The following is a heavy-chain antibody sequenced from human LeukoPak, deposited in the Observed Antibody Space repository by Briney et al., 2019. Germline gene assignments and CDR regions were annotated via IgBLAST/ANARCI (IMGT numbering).Heavy chain of an antibody. Sequence: SETLSLTCDVKGGSLSGSYWTWIRQSPEKRLEWFGEINQSGNSNYNPSLKSRVTISVDTSKPQFSLKVTSVTAADTAVYYCARDWHPPIESRGSYWYFDLWGRGTLVTVSS. V-gene: IGHV4-34*01. CDR2: INQSGNS. J-gene: IGHJ2*01. CDR3: ARDWHPPIESRGSYWYFDL. D-gene: IGHD3-22*01. CDR1: GGSLSGSY.